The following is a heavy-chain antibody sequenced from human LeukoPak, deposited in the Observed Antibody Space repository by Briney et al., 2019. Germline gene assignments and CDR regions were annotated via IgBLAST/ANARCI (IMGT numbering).Heavy chain of an antibody. CDR1: GGSVTNYF. Sequence: SETLSLTCTVSGGSVTNYFWSWIREPPGKGLEWIGHVYYTGITTYNPSLRSRVTISVDTSKNQFSLKLSSVTAADTAVYYCARGVYIAAAQYGYWGQGTLVTVSS. V-gene: IGHV4-59*02. CDR2: VYYTGIT. D-gene: IGHD6-13*01. J-gene: IGHJ4*02. CDR3: ARGVYIAAAQYGY.